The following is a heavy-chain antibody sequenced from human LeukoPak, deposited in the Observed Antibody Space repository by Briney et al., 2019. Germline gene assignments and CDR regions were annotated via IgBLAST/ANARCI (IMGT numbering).Heavy chain of an antibody. CDR1: GGSISSHY. Sequence: PSETLSLTCTVSGGSISSHYWSWIRQPPGKGLEWIGYIYYSGSTNYNPSLKSRVTISVDTSKNQFSLKLSSVTAADTAVYYSARHGDVRHFAWLKDGFDYWGPGTLVTVSS. D-gene: IGHD3-9*01. V-gene: IGHV4-59*08. CDR2: IYYSGST. J-gene: IGHJ4*02. CDR3: ARHGDVRHFAWLKDGFDY.